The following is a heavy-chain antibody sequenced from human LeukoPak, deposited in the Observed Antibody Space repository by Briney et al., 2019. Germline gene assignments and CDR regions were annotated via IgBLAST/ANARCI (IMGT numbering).Heavy chain of an antibody. D-gene: IGHD1-26*01. CDR3: ARRVGATDY. J-gene: IGHJ4*02. CDR1: GDSVSSNSVT. Sequence: SQTLSLTCAISGDSVSSNSVTWNWIRQSPSRGLEWLGRAYYRSKRYNDYAVSVKSRININPDTSKNQFSLKLSSVTAADTAVYYCARRVGATDYWGQGTLVTVSS. CDR2: AYYRSKRYN. V-gene: IGHV6-1*01.